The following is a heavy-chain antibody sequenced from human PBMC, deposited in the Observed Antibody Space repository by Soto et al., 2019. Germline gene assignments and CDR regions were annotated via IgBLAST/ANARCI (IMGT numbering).Heavy chain of an antibody. J-gene: IGHJ4*02. D-gene: IGHD3-3*01. CDR1: GFTFSSYW. CDR3: ARDLVTYDFWSGYPTSYYFDD. CDR2: IKQDGSEK. Sequence: PGGSLGRSCAAAGFTFSSYWMSWVRQAPGKGLEWVANIKQDGSEKYYVDSVKGRFTISRDNAKNSLYLQMNSLRAEDTAVYYCARDLVTYDFWSGYPTSYYFDDCGQRPLFTTSS. V-gene: IGHV3-7*01.